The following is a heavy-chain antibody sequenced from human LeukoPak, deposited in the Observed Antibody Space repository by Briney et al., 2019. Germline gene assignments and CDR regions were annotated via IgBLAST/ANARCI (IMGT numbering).Heavy chain of an antibody. CDR1: GYTFTGYY. CDR2: INPNSGGT. V-gene: IGHV1-2*02. J-gene: IGHJ6*03. Sequence: ASVKVSRKASGYTFTGYYMHWVRQAPGQGLEWMGWINPNSGGTNYTQKFQGRVTMTRDTSTSTAYMELSRLRSDDTAVYYCARTVAPQYCTGGVCYYYCYYMDVWGKGTTVTVSS. D-gene: IGHD2-8*02. CDR3: ARTVAPQYCTGGVCYYYCYYMDV.